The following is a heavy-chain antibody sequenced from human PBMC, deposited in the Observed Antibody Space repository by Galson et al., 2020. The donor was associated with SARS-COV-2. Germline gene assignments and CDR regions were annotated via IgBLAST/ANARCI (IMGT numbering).Heavy chain of an antibody. CDR1: GFTFSSYW. V-gene: IGHV3-74*01. CDR2: MNSDGSST. Sequence: QAGGSLRLSCAASGFTFSSYWMHWVRQAPGKGLVWVSRMNSDGSSTSYADSVKGRFTISRDNAKNTLYLQMNSLRAEDTAVYYCASSNPYYDILTGYLPLFDYWGQGTLVTVSS. D-gene: IGHD3-9*01. J-gene: IGHJ4*02. CDR3: ASSNPYYDILTGYLPLFDY.